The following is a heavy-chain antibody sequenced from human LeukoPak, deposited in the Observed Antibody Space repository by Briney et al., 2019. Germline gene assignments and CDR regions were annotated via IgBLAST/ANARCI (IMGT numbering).Heavy chain of an antibody. J-gene: IGHJ6*03. Sequence: GESLKISCKGSGYSFTSYWIGWVRQMPGKGLEWMGIIYPGDSDTRYSPSFQGQVTISADKSISTAYLQWSSLKASDTAMYYCARRHGDYMPNAPYYYYYMDVWGKGTTVTVSS. CDR2: IYPGDSDT. CDR1: GYSFTSYW. CDR3: ARRHGDYMPNAPYYYYYMDV. D-gene: IGHD4-17*01. V-gene: IGHV5-51*01.